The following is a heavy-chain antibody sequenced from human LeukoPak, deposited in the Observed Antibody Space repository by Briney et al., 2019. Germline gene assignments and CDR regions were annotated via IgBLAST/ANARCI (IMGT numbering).Heavy chain of an antibody. CDR1: GYSISSGYH. J-gene: IGHJ4*02. V-gene: IGHV4-38-2*01. D-gene: IGHD5-12*01. Sequence: SETLSLTCAVSGYSISSGYHWGWIRQPPGQGLEWIGSIYHSGSTYYNPSLKSRVTISVDTSKNQFSLKLSSVTAADTAVYYCARSGIVATITGYYFDYWGQGTLVTVSS. CDR2: IYHSGST. CDR3: ARSGIVATITGYYFDY.